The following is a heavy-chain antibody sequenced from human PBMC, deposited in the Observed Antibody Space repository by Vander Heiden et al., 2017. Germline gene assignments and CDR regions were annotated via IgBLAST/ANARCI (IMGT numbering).Heavy chain of an antibody. CDR3: ARGGGAYCSGGSCYSDYFDY. D-gene: IGHD2-15*01. Sequence: QVQLVESGGGVVQPGRSLRLSCAASGFTFSSYAMHWVRQAPGKGLEWVAVISYDGSNKYYADSVKGRFTISRDNSKNTLYLQMNSLRAEDTAVYYCARGGGAYCSGGSCYSDYFDYWGQGTLVTVSS. CDR1: GFTFSSYA. V-gene: IGHV3-30-3*01. CDR2: ISYDGSNK. J-gene: IGHJ4*02.